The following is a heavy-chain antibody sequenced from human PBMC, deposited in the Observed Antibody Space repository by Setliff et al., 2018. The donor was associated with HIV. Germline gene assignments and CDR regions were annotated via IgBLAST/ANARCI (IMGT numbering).Heavy chain of an antibody. D-gene: IGHD5-18*01. V-gene: IGHV1-69*13. Sequence: SVKVSCKSSGGSFNTYAINWVRQAPGQGLEWMGSIISIFDKANYAQKFHGRLTITADDSTRTVYMELNSLGSGDTAVYYCARGGVRGYSYGEAFDIWGQGTLVTVSS. CDR2: IISIFDKA. CDR3: ARGGVRGYSYGEAFDI. CDR1: GGSFNTYA. J-gene: IGHJ3*02.